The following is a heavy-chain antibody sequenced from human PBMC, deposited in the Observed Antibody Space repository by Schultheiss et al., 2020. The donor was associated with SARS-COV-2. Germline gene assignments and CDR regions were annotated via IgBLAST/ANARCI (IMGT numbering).Heavy chain of an antibody. D-gene: IGHD4-11*01. CDR3: ARRMMTTVVRGVGGFFDY. CDR1: GGSFSGYY. CDR2: INHSGST. V-gene: IGHV4-34*01. Sequence: SETLSLTCAVYGGSFSGYYWSWIRQPPGKGLEWIGEINHSGSTNYNPSLKSRVTISVDTSKNQFSLKLSSVTAADTAVYYCARRMMTTVVRGVGGFFDYWGQGTLVTVSS. J-gene: IGHJ4*02.